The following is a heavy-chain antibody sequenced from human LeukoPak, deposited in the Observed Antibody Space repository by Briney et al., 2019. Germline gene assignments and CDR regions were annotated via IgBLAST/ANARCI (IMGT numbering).Heavy chain of an antibody. CDR2: INHSGST. CDR1: GGSIIGDD. V-gene: IGHV4-34*01. J-gene: IGHJ6*03. Sequence: PSETLSLTCAVSGGSIIGDDWNWICQPPGKGLEWIGEINHSGSTNYNPSLKSRVTISVDTSKNQFSLNLGSVTAADTAVYYCASGGYCSNTSCYGYYYYMDDWGKGTSVTVSS. CDR3: ASGGYCSNTSCYGYYYYMDD. D-gene: IGHD2-2*01.